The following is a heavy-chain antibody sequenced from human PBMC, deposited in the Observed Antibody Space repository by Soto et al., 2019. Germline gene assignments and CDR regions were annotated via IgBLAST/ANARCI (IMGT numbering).Heavy chain of an antibody. D-gene: IGHD5-12*01. CDR1: GFILSTYD. Sequence: EVPLVESGGGLVQPGGSLRLSCAASGFILSTYDMHWVRQATGKGLEWVSAIAAAGEAYYPGSVKGRFTISRENAKNSLYLEMNNLRAEDTAVYYCGRESGSGSARWLPLAHCGQGTLVTVSS. CDR3: GRESGSGSARWLPLAH. V-gene: IGHV3-13*01. CDR2: IAAAGEA. J-gene: IGHJ4*02.